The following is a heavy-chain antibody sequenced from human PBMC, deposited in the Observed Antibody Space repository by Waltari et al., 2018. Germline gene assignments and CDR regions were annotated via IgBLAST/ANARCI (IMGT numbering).Heavy chain of an antibody. Sequence: EVQLVESGGGLVKPGGSLRLSCAASGFTFSNAWMSWVRQAPGKGLEWVGRIKSKTEGGTADYAAPVKGRFTNSRDDSKNTLYLQMTSLKTEDTAVYYCTTAPFWRGPYWGQGTLVTVSS. CDR3: TTAPFWRGPY. CDR2: IKSKTEGGTA. D-gene: IGHD3-3*01. V-gene: IGHV3-15*01. J-gene: IGHJ4*02. CDR1: GFTFSNAW.